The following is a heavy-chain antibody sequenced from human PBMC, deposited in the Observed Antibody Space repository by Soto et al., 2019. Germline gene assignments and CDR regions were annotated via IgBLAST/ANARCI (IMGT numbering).Heavy chain of an antibody. J-gene: IGHJ6*02. V-gene: IGHV4-39*01. CDR1: GGSISSSSYY. CDR2: IYYSGST. CDR3: ARHGAGLRFGELPYHLLRKDV. D-gene: IGHD3-10*01. Sequence: SSETLSLTCTVSGGSISSSSYYWGWIRQPPGKGLEWIGSIYYSGSTYYNPSLKSRVTISVDTSKNQFSLKLSSVTAADTAVYYWARHGAGLRFGELPYHLLRKDVWGQGTTVTVSS.